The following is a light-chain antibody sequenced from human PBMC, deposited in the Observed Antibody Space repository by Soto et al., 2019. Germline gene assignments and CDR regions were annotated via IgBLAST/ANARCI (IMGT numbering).Light chain of an antibody. V-gene: IGKV3-20*01. CDR3: QQYGSSRWT. CDR2: GAS. J-gene: IGKJ1*01. Sequence: ENVLTQSPGTLSLSPGERATLSCRASQSVSSNYVAWYQQKPGQAPRLLVYGASSRATGIPDRFSGSGSGTDFTLTISRPEPEDFAVYYCQQYGSSRWTFGQGTKVDIK. CDR1: QSVSSNY.